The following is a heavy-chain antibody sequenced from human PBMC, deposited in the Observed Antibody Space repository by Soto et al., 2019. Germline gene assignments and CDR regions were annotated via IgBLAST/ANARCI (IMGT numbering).Heavy chain of an antibody. D-gene: IGHD3-10*01. Sequence: EVQLLESGGGLVQPGGSLRLSCAASGFTFSSYAMSWVRQAPGKGLEWVSAISGSGGSTYYADSVKGRFTISRDNSKNTLYLQMNSRRAEDTAVYYCAKDNTMRADPRYYYYYGMDVWGQGTTVTVSS. V-gene: IGHV3-23*01. CDR2: ISGSGGST. CDR3: AKDNTMRADPRYYYYYGMDV. CDR1: GFTFSSYA. J-gene: IGHJ6*02.